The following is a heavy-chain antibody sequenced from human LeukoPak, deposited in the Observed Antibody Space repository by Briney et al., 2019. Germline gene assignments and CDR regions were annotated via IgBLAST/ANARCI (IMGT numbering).Heavy chain of an antibody. D-gene: IGHD3-9*01. CDR1: GFTFSSYS. CDR2: ISSSSSYI. V-gene: IGHV3-21*01. CDR3: ARDFYDILIGYYIYYYYYMDV. J-gene: IGHJ6*03. Sequence: PGGSLRLSCAASGFTFSSYSMNWVRQAPGKGLEWVSSISSSSSYIYYTDSVKGRFTISRDNAKNSLYLQMNSLRAEDTAVYYCARDFYDILIGYYIYYYYYMDVWGKGTTVTVSS.